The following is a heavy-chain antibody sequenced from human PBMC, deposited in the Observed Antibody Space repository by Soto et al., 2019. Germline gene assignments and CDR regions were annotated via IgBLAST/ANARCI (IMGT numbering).Heavy chain of an antibody. CDR2: IIPILGIA. CDR1: GGTFSSYT. V-gene: IGHV1-69*02. CDR3: ASGAVIGWFDP. J-gene: IGHJ5*02. D-gene: IGHD3-16*01. Sequence: SVKVSCKASGGTFSSYTISWVRQAPGQGLEWMGRIIPILGIANYAQKFQGRVTITADKSTSTAYMELSSLRSEDTAVYYCASGAVIGWFDPWGQGTLVTVSS.